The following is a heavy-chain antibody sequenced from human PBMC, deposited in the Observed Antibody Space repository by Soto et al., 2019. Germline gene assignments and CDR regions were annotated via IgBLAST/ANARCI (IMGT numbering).Heavy chain of an antibody. J-gene: IGHJ4*02. Sequence: SETLSLTCAVAGDSVSNDNYYWSWIRQPPGKGLEWIGYIYYSGTTNYNSYLKSRLSLSVDMSKNQFSLKLASVTAADTAVYFCARSQRGRTAFTFDYWGQGALVTVSS. D-gene: IGHD3-16*01. V-gene: IGHV4-61*01. CDR1: GDSVSNDNYY. CDR3: ARSQRGRTAFTFDY. CDR2: IYYSGTT.